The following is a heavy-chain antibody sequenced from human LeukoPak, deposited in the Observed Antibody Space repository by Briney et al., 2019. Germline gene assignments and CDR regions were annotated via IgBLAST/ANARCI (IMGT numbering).Heavy chain of an antibody. Sequence: SETLSLTCTVSGGSINSNSYYWAWFRQPPGKGLEWIGSVYYAGTIYYNPSLKSRVTVSVDTSKTQFSLELSSVTAADTAVYYWASGQGSGWYAFDYWGQGTLVTVSS. V-gene: IGHV4-39*07. CDR2: VYYAGTI. CDR3: ASGQGSGWYAFDY. CDR1: GGSINSNSYY. D-gene: IGHD6-19*01. J-gene: IGHJ4*02.